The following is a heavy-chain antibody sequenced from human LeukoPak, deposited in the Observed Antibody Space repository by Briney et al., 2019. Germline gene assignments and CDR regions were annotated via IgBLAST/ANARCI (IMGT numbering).Heavy chain of an antibody. D-gene: IGHD3-3*01. Sequence: GESLQISCKGSGYSFTSYWIGWVRQMPGKGLEWMGIIYPGDSDTRYSPSFQGQVTISADKSISTAYLQWSSLKASDTAMYYCATYDFWSGTKNYYYYGMDVWGQGTTVTVSS. CDR3: ATYDFWSGTKNYYYYGMDV. J-gene: IGHJ6*02. CDR1: GYSFTSYW. V-gene: IGHV5-51*01. CDR2: IYPGDSDT.